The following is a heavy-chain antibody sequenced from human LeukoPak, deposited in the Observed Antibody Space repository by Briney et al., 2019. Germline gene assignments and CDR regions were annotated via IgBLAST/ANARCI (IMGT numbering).Heavy chain of an antibody. CDR3: ASANTTGVYYFHY. V-gene: IGHV4-59*01. J-gene: IGHJ4*02. D-gene: IGHD2/OR15-2a*01. CDR1: GGSISSYY. CDR2: IFYSGYT. Sequence: SETLSLTCTVSGGSISSYYWSRIRQFPGKGLEWIAYIFYSGYTNYNPSLKSRVTISLDTSKNQFSLKLSSVTAADTAVYYCASANTTGVYYFHYWGQGTLVTVSS.